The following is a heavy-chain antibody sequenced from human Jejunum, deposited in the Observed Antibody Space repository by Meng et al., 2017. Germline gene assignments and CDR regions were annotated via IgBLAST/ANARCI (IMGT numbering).Heavy chain of an antibody. Sequence: VQLQPWGAGLLHPSATLSVTSAVYGWCFSGHYWTWIRQPPGKGLEWIGEINDSGSTHYNPSLGSRVTISVDTSKSQFSLKLISVTAADTGVYYCVDSKWSANYWGQGTLVTVFS. CDR2: INDSGST. D-gene: IGHD3-3*01. CDR1: GWCFSGHY. CDR3: VDSKWSANY. J-gene: IGHJ4*02. V-gene: IGHV4-34*01.